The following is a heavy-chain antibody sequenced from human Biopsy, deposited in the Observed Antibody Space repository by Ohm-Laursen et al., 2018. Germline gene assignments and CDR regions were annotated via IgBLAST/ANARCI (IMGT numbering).Heavy chain of an antibody. CDR3: VRGVDYYDPYHYYALDV. Sequence: GTLSLTCAVYGESFNGYYWSWIRQTPGKGLEWIGEINHSGRTNYSPSLKSRVIISVDTSKNQFSLKVRSVTAADTAVYYCVRGVDYYDPYHYYALDVWGQGTTVTVSS. CDR1: GESFNGYY. CDR2: INHSGRT. D-gene: IGHD3-22*01. J-gene: IGHJ6*02. V-gene: IGHV4-34*01.